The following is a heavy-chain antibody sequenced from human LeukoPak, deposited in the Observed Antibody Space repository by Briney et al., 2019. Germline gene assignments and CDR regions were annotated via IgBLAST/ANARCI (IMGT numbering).Heavy chain of an antibody. CDR2: ISWNSGSI. V-gene: IGHV3-9*01. CDR1: GFTFDDYA. Sequence: GGSLRLSCAASGFTFDDYAMHWVRQAPGKGLEWVSGISWNSGSIGYADSVKGRFTFSRDNAKNSLYLQMNSLRAEDTALYYCTTEAKVWWLPDYWGQGTLVTVSS. J-gene: IGHJ4*02. CDR3: TTEAKVWWLPDY. D-gene: IGHD5-12*01.